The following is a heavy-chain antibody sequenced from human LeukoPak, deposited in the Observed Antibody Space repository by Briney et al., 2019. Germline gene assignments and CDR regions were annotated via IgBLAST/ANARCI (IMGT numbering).Heavy chain of an antibody. J-gene: IGHJ2*01. V-gene: IGHV3-30-3*01. D-gene: IGHD4-17*01. Sequence: GGSLRLSCAASGFTFSSYAMHWVRQAPGKGLEWVAVISYDGSNKYYADSVKGRFTISRDNSKNTLYLQMNSLRAEDTAVYYCARDLSVTPWYFDPWGRGTLVTVSS. CDR1: GFTFSSYA. CDR2: ISYDGSNK. CDR3: ARDLSVTPWYFDP.